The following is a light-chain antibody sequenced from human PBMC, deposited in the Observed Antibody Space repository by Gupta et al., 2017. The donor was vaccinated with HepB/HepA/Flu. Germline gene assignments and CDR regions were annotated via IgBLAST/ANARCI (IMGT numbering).Light chain of an antibody. CDR1: QSVSSN. Sequence: EIAMTQSPATLSVSPGERATLSCRARQSVSSNLAWYQQKPGQAPRLLIYGASTRATGIPARFRGSGSGTEFTLTISSLQSEDFAVYYCQQYNNWRKTFGQGTKVEIK. CDR3: QQYNNWRKT. J-gene: IGKJ1*01. V-gene: IGKV3-15*01. CDR2: GAS.